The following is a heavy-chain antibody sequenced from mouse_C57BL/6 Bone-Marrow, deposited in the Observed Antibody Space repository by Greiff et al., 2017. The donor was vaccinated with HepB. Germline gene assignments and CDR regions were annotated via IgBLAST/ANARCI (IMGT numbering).Heavy chain of an antibody. Sequence: QVQLQQPGTELVKPGASVKLSCKASGYTFTSYWMHWVKQRPGQGLEWIGNINPSNGGTNYNEKIKSKATLTVDKSSSTAYMQLSSLTSEDSAVYYCAREVIYYYGSSDNWGQGTTLTVSS. CDR2: INPSNGGT. V-gene: IGHV1-53*01. J-gene: IGHJ2*01. D-gene: IGHD1-1*01. CDR3: AREVIYYYGSSDN. CDR1: GYTFTSYW.